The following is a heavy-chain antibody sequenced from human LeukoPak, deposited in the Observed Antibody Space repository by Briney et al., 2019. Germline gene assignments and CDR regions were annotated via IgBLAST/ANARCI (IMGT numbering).Heavy chain of an antibody. CDR3: AREPYSYGSGDAFDI. CDR2: IYHSGST. Sequence: PSETLSLTCTVSGYSISSGYYWGWIRQPPGKGLEWIGSIYHSGSTYYNPSLKSRVTISVDTSKNQFSLKLSSVTAADTAVYYCAREPYSYGSGDAFDIWGQGTMVTVSS. CDR1: GYSISSGYY. D-gene: IGHD5-18*01. J-gene: IGHJ3*02. V-gene: IGHV4-38-2*02.